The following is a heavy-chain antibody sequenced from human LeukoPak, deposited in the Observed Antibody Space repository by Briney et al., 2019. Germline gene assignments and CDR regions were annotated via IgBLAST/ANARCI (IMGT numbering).Heavy chain of an antibody. CDR1: GYTFTSYG. J-gene: IGHJ3*02. V-gene: IGHV1-18*01. CDR3: ATEVPADDAFDI. Sequence: ASVKVSCKASGYTFTSYGISWVRQAPGQGLEWMGWISAYNGNTNYAQKFQGRVTMTEDTSTDTAYMELSSLRSEDTAVYYCATEVPADDAFDIWGQGTMVTVSS. CDR2: ISAYNGNT.